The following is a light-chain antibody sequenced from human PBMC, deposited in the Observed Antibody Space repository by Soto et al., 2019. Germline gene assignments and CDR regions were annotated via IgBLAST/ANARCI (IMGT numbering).Light chain of an antibody. V-gene: IGLV4-69*01. J-gene: IGLJ2*01. CDR1: SGHSTYS. CDR3: QTWGTGYVV. CDR2: LSSDGSH. Sequence: QLVLTQSPSASASLGASVKLTCTLSSGHSTYSIAWHQQPPEKGPRYLMSLSSDGSHTKEDGIPDRFSGSSSGAERYLTISSLQSEDEADYYCQTWGTGYVVFGGGTKVTVL.